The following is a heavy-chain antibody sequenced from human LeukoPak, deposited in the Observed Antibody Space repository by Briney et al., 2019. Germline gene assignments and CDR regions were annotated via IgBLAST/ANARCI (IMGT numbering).Heavy chain of an antibody. CDR1: GGTFSSYA. CDR3: ARVVGLTGYSSSWYSGYYYYMDV. V-gene: IGHV1-69*06. J-gene: IGHJ6*03. Sequence: SVKVSCKASGGTFSSYAISWVRQAPGQGLEWMGGIIPIFGTTNYAQKFQDRVTITADKSTSTAYMELSSLRSEDTAAYYCARVVGLTGYSSSWYSGYYYYMDVWGKGTTVTVSS. D-gene: IGHD6-13*01. CDR2: IIPIFGTT.